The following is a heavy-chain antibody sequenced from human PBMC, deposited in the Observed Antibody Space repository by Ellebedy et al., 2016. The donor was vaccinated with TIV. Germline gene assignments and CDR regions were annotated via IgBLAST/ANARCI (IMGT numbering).Heavy chain of an antibody. D-gene: IGHD1-20*01. V-gene: IGHV3-53*01. Sequence: GGSLRLSCAASGFTGRFPYLNWVRPAPGKGLEWGSVIHTGGDTYYADSVKGRFTISRDSSKNTVFLQMNSLRAEDTALYYCARRISGTYGDDAFDIWGQGTMVTVSS. CDR2: IHTGGDT. CDR3: ARRISGTYGDDAFDI. CDR1: GFTGRFPY. J-gene: IGHJ3*02.